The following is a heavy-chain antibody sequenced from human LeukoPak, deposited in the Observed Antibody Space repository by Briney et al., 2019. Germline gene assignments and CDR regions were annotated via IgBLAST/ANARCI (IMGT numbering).Heavy chain of an antibody. D-gene: IGHD5-18*01. CDR2: ITASGVNT. CDR1: GFTFSSYA. CDR3: AKGNGYSYGRYYFDY. J-gene: IGHJ4*02. V-gene: IGHV3-23*01. Sequence: GGSLRLSCAASGFTFSSYAMGWVRQAPGKGLEWVSAITASGVNTHYADSVKGRFTISRDNSKNTLYLQVNSLRAEDTAVYYCAKGNGYSYGRYYFDYWGQGTLVTVSS.